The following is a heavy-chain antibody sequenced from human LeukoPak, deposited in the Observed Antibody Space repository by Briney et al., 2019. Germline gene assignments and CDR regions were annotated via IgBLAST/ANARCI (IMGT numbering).Heavy chain of an antibody. CDR1: GGSISSYY. CDR2: IYYSGST. Sequence: SETLSLTCTVSGGSISSYYWSWIRQPPGKGLEWIGYIYYSGSTNYNPSLKSRVTISVDTSKNQFSLKLSSVTAADTAVYYCARQDYYDFWSGYNGGWGQGTLVTVSS. V-gene: IGHV4-59*08. D-gene: IGHD3-3*01. J-gene: IGHJ4*02. CDR3: ARQDYYDFWSGYNGG.